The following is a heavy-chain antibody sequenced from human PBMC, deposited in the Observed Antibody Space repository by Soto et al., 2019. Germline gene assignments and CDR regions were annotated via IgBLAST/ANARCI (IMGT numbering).Heavy chain of an antibody. CDR3: ARDEGSGWYQWRS. CDR1: GYTFTGYY. Sequence: ASVKVSCKASGYTFTGYYMHWVRQAPGQGLEWMGWINPDSGGTNYAQKFQGRVTMTRDTSISTAYMELSRLRSDDTAVYYCARDEGSGWYQWRSWGQGTTVTVSS. J-gene: IGHJ6*02. CDR2: INPDSGGT. D-gene: IGHD6-19*01. V-gene: IGHV1-2*02.